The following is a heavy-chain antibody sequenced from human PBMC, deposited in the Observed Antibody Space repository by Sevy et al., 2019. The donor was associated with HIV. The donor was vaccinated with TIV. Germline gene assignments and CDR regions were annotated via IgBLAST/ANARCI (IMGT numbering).Heavy chain of an antibody. CDR1: GGSISSGSYS. J-gene: IGHJ4*02. V-gene: IGHV4-30-2*01. Sequence: SETLSLTCSVSGGSISSGSYSWNWIRQPPGEGLEWIGYIFHTGNTNYNPSLKSRITISVDRSNNQFSLKMKSMTAADTAVYFCARAGGRLTTPDFFDYWGQGSLVTVSS. CDR3: ARAGGRLTTPDFFDY. D-gene: IGHD2-15*01. CDR2: IFHTGNT.